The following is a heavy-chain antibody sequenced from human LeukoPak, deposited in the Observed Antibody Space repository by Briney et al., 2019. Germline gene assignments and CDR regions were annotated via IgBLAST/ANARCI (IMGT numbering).Heavy chain of an antibody. CDR2: INTNTGNP. Sequence: GASVTVSCTASGYTFTRYAMNWVRQAPGQGLEWMGWINTNTGNPTYAQGFTGRFVFSLDTSVSTAYLQISSLKAEDTAVYYCARDLQLERPDYWGQGTLVTVSS. J-gene: IGHJ4*02. D-gene: IGHD1-1*01. V-gene: IGHV7-4-1*02. CDR3: ARDLQLERPDY. CDR1: GYTFTRYA.